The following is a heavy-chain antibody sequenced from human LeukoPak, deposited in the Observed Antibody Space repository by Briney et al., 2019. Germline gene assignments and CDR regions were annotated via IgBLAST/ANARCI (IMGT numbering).Heavy chain of an antibody. D-gene: IGHD3-3*01. Sequence: SETLSLTCAVYGGSFSGYYWSWIRQPPGKGLEWIGEINHSGSTNYNPSLKSRVTISVDTSKNQLSLKLSSVTAADTAVYYCAIRFDYFWSGPGAFDIWGQGTMVTVSS. V-gene: IGHV4-34*01. CDR3: AIRFDYFWSGPGAFDI. CDR2: INHSGST. J-gene: IGHJ3*02. CDR1: GGSFSGYY.